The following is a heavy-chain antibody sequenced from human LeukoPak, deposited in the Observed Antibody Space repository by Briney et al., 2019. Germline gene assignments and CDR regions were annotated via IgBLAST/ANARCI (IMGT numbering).Heavy chain of an antibody. D-gene: IGHD6-6*01. V-gene: IGHV4-59*01. CDR1: GGSISNYY. J-gene: IGHJ4*02. CDR2: IYYTGST. Sequence: SETLSLTCTVSGGSISNYYWSWIRQPPGKGLEWIGYIYYTGSTNYNPSLTSRVNISVDTSKNQFSLNLTSVTAADTTVYYCARWGSIAVARFDYWGQGTLVTVSS. CDR3: ARWGSIAVARFDY.